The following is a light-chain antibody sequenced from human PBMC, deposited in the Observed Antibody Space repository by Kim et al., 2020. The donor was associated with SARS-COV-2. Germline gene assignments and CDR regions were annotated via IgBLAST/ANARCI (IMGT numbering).Light chain of an antibody. CDR1: RSNIGSNG. CDR3: AAWDDSLNGVI. J-gene: IGLJ2*01. CDR2: SND. V-gene: IGLV1-44*01. Sequence: GQRVPNSCSGRRSNIGSNGVNWDQLHPGTAPKLLIYSNDHRPSGLPDRFSGYMSGSSASLAISGRQSEDEADYYCAAWDDSLNGVIFGGGTQLTVL.